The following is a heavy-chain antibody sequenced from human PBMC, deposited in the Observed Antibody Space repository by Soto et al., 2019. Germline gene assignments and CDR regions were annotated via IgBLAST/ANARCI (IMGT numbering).Heavy chain of an antibody. J-gene: IGHJ6*02. CDR2: IWYDGSNK. D-gene: IGHD3-22*01. V-gene: IGHV3-33*01. CDR3: ARNPVGVITDYYYGMDV. CDR1: GFTFGSYG. Sequence: GGSLRLSCAASGFTFGSYGMHWVRQAPGKGLEWVAVIWYDGSNKYYADSVKGRFTISRDNSKNTLYLQMNSLRAEDTAVYYCARNPVGVITDYYYGMDVWGQGTTVTVSS.